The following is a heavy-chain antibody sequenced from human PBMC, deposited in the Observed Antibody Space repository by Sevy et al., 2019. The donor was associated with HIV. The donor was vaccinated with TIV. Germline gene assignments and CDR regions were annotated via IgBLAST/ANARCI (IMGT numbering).Heavy chain of an antibody. D-gene: IGHD6-19*01. CDR3: ARRLSSAWYFDF. V-gene: IGHV3-53*01. CDR1: GFSVSRNH. CDR2: IYRDGTT. J-gene: IGHJ4*02. Sequence: GGSLRLSCAASGFSVSRNHINWVRQAPGKGQEWISVIYRDGTTQYADSVKGRFTISRDTSNNTVYLQVSSLRADDTAVYYCARRLSSAWYFDFWGQGTLVTVSS.